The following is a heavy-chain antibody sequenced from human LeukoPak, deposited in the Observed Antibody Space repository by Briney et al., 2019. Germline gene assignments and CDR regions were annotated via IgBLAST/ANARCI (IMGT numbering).Heavy chain of an antibody. CDR3: ARHIEN. CDR1: GGSITSSSYS. CDR2: IYYSGST. Sequence: PSETLSLTCTVSGGSITSSSYSWGWIRQPPGKGLEWIASIYYSGSTFHNPSLKSRVTISVDTSKNQFSLRLSSVTAADTAVYYCARHIENWGQGTLVTVSS. V-gene: IGHV4-39*01. J-gene: IGHJ4*02.